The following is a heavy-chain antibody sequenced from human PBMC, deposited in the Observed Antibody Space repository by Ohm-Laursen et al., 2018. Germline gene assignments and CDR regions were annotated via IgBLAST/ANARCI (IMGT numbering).Heavy chain of an antibody. CDR1: GGSINSYY. CDR2: IYHSGST. D-gene: IGHD3-22*01. V-gene: IGHV4-59*12. CDR3: ARGPPTYYSDSSASGNFDS. Sequence: GTLSLTCTVSGGSINSYYWSWIRQPPGKGLEWIGYIYHSGSTTYNSSLKSRVTISVDKSTNRFSLKLSSVTAADTAVYYCARGPPTYYSDSSASGNFDSWGRGTLVTVSS. J-gene: IGHJ4*02.